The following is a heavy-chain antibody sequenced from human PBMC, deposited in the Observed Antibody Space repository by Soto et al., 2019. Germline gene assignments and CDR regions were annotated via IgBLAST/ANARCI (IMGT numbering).Heavy chain of an antibody. Sequence: PGGSLRLSCAASGFTFSDYCMGWIRQAPGKGQEWVSYISSSGSTIYYADSVKGRFTISRDNAKNSLYLQMNSLRADDTAVYYCARDPREYYFDYWGQGTLVTVSS. CDR2: ISSSGSTI. CDR1: GFTFSDYC. CDR3: ARDPREYYFDY. J-gene: IGHJ4*02. V-gene: IGHV3-11*01.